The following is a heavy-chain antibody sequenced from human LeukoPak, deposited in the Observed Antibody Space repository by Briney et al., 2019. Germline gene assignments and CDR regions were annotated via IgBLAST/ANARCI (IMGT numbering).Heavy chain of an antibody. CDR2: TNYSGST. CDR3: ARLKEMARGVKNYYYYGMDV. J-gene: IGHJ6*02. CDR1: AGTINTNY. Sequence: NASENLSFTSTGTAGTINTNYWIWIRHPPGNGLECMRITNYSGSTNYNSSLKSRVTISVDTSKSQFSLKLSSVTAADTAVYYCARLKEMARGVKNYYYYGMDVWGQGTTVTVSS. V-gene: IGHV4-59*08. D-gene: IGHD3-10*01.